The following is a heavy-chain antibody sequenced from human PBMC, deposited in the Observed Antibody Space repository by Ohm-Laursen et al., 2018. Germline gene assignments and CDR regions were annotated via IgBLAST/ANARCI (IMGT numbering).Heavy chain of an antibody. CDR3: ARDRRGRGMVRGRGHAKYGMDV. CDR1: GGSISSSSYY. V-gene: IGHV4-39*07. D-gene: IGHD3-10*01. CDR2: IYYSGST. J-gene: IGHJ6*02. Sequence: SDTLSLTCTVSGGSISSSSYYWGWIRQPPGKGLEWIGSIYYSGSTNYNPSLKGRVTISVDTSKNQFSLKLSSVTAADTAVYYCARDRRGRGMVRGRGHAKYGMDVWGQGTTVTVSS.